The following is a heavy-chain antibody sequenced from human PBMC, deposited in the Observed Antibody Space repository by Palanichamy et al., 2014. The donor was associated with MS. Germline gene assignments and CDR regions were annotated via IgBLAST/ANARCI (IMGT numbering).Heavy chain of an antibody. CDR2: ISSGSTTI. CDR3: ARDGYKYGYFDY. Sequence: EVQLVEVWGRAWYSLGGPVRLSCAASGFTFSSYSMNWVRQAPGKGLEWVSYISSGSTTIYYTDSVKGRFTISRDNAKNSLYLQMNSLRDEDTAVYYCARDGYKYGYFDYWGQGTLVTVSS. D-gene: IGHD5-24*01. CDR1: GFTFSSYS. V-gene: IGHV3-48*02. J-gene: IGHJ4*02.